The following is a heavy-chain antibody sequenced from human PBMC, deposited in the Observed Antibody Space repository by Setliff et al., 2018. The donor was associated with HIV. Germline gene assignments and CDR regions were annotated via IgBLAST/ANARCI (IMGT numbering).Heavy chain of an antibody. CDR3: ARVLAGLNWFDP. CDR1: GDTFSDYY. V-gene: IGHV1-2*02. Sequence: ASVKVSCKASGDTFSDYYIHWVRQAPGQGLEWMGWISPNRGATNFAQKFLGRVTMTRDTSISTAYLELSSLTSDDPAVYYCARVLAGLNWFDPWGQGTLVTVSS. D-gene: IGHD2-15*01. CDR2: ISPNRGAT. J-gene: IGHJ5*02.